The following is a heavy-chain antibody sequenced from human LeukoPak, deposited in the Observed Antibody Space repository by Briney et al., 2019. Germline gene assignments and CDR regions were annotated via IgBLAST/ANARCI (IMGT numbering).Heavy chain of an antibody. D-gene: IGHD6-6*01. CDR1: GYTFTSYG. CDR3: AREYSSHAFDI. V-gene: IGHV1-18*01. Sequence: ASVKVSCKASGYTFTSYGISWVRQAPGQGLEWMGWISAYNGNTNYAQKFQGRVTMTRDTSTSTVYMELSSLRSEDTAVYYCAREYSSHAFDIWGQGTMVTVSS. CDR2: ISAYNGNT. J-gene: IGHJ3*02.